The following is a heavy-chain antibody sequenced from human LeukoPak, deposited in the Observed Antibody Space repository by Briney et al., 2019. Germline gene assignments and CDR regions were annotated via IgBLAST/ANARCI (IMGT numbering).Heavy chain of an antibody. J-gene: IGHJ4*02. D-gene: IGHD3-10*01. CDR1: GFTFSSYA. CDR3: AKDRTMVRGVTFDY. CDR2: ISYDGSNK. Sequence: GGSLRLSCAASGFTFSSYAMHCVRQAPGKGLEWVAVISYDGSNKYYADSVKGRFTISRDNSKNTLYLQMNSLRAEDTAVYHCAKDRTMVRGVTFDYWGQGTLVTVSS. V-gene: IGHV3-30-3*01.